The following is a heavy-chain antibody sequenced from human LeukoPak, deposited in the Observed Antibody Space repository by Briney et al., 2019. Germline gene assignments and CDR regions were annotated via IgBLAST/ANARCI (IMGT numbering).Heavy chain of an antibody. Sequence: ASVKVSCKASGYTFTGYYMHWVRQAPGQGLEWMGWINPNSGGTNYAQKFQGRVTMTRDTSISTAYMELSRLRSDDTAVYYCARDSSRFYYYMDVWGKGTTVTISS. V-gene: IGHV1-2*02. CDR1: GYTFTGYY. J-gene: IGHJ6*03. CDR3: ARDSSRFYYYMDV. D-gene: IGHD3-16*01. CDR2: INPNSGGT.